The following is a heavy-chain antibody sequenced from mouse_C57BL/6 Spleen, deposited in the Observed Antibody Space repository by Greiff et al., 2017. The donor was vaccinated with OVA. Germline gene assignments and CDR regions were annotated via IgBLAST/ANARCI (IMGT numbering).Heavy chain of an antibody. CDR2: IYPRSGNT. J-gene: IGHJ4*01. CDR3: ARITTVVARDAMDY. CDR1: GYTFTSYG. D-gene: IGHD1-1*01. V-gene: IGHV1-81*01. Sequence: QVQLQQSGAELARPGASVKLSCKASGYTFTSYGISWVKQRTGQGLEWIGEIYPRSGNTYYNEKFKGKATLTADKSSSTAYMELRSLTSEDSAVYFCARITTVVARDAMDYWGQGTSVTVSS.